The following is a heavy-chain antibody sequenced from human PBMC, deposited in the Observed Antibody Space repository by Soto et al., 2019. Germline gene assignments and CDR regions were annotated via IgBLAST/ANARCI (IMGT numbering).Heavy chain of an antibody. CDR2: MSASGGTI. CDR3: KKEKSPMDSGYDAFHI. V-gene: IGHV3-48*03. J-gene: IGHJ3*02. Sequence: EVQLVESGGGLVQPGGSLRLSCAASGFTFSSYEMDWVRQAPGKGLEWVAYMSASGGTIFYADSVKGRFTISRDNADKSLYLQMNSLRAEDTAIYYCKKEKSPMDSGYDAFHIWGRGTMVTVSS. D-gene: IGHD5-12*01. CDR1: GFTFSSYE.